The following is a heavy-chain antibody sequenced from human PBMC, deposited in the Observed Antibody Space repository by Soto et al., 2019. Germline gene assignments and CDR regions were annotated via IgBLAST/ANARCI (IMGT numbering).Heavy chain of an antibody. CDR2: INHSGST. V-gene: IGHV4-34*01. Sequence: SETRSLTCAVYGGSFSDYFWSWIRQTPGKGLEWIGEINHSGSTNYNPSLKSRVTISVDTSNNQFSLKLSSVTAADTAVYYCARGEIVVVRESRYFDPWGQGTLVTVSS. J-gene: IGHJ5*02. D-gene: IGHD3-22*01. CDR3: ARGEIVVVRESRYFDP. CDR1: GGSFSDYF.